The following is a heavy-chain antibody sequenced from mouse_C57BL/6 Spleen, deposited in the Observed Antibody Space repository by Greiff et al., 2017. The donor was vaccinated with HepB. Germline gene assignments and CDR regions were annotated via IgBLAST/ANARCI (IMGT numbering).Heavy chain of an antibody. CDR2: IYPGSGST. V-gene: IGHV1-55*01. CDR1: GYTFTSYW. CDR3: AKDDSSRGYFDY. D-gene: IGHD1-1*01. Sequence: VQLQQPGAELVKPGASVKMSCKASGYTFTSYWITWVKQRPGQGLEWIGDIYPGSGSTNYNEKFKSKATLTVDTSSSTTYMQLSSLTSEDSAVYDCAKDDSSRGYFDYWGQGTTLTVSS. J-gene: IGHJ2*01.